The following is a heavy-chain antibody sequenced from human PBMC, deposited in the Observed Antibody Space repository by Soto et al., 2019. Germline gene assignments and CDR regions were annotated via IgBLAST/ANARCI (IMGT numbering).Heavy chain of an antibody. J-gene: IGHJ4*02. CDR2: IPSKTNTYAT. D-gene: IGHD6-19*01. Sequence: HPGGCMRLSCAACGFTFSSSTIHWVRQTSGKGLEWVGRIPSKTNTYATAYAASVKGRFTISRDDSKNTAYLQMDSLKTEDTAVYYCTRQHLDVPVASAIDYWGQGTLVTVSS. CDR3: TRQHLDVPVASAIDY. CDR1: GFTFSSST. V-gene: IGHV3-73*01.